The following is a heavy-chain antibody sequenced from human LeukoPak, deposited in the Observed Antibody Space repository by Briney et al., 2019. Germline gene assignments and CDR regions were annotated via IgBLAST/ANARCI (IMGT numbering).Heavy chain of an antibody. CDR3: ARDRFVVVPAAPPGRFDP. D-gene: IGHD2-2*01. Sequence: QPGGSLRLSCAASGFTFSSYSMNWVRQAPGKGLEWVSYISSSSSTIYYADSVKGRFTISRDNAKNSLYLQMNSLRAEDTAVYYCARDRFVVVPAAPPGRFDPWGQGTLVTVSS. V-gene: IGHV3-48*01. J-gene: IGHJ5*02. CDR1: GFTFSSYS. CDR2: ISSSSSTI.